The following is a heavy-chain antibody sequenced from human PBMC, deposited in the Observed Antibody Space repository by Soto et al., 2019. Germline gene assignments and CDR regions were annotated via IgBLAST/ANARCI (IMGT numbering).Heavy chain of an antibody. V-gene: IGHV3-30-3*01. Sequence: GGSLRISCAASGFTFSSYAMHWVRQAPGKGLEWVAVISYDGSNKYYADSVKGRFTISRDNSKNTLYLQMNSLRAEDTAVYYCARDRSITMTVVDYWGQGTLVTVSS. J-gene: IGHJ4*02. CDR1: GFTFSSYA. CDR2: ISYDGSNK. CDR3: ARDRSITMTVVDY. D-gene: IGHD3-22*01.